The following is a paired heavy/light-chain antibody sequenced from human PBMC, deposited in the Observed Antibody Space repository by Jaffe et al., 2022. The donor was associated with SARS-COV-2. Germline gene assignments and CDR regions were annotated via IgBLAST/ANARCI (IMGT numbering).Heavy chain of an antibody. Sequence: QVQLVESGGGLVKPGGSLRLSCAASGFTFSDYYMSWIRQAPGKGLEWVSYISSSGSTIYYADSVKGRFTISRDNAKNSLYLQMNSLRAEDTAVYYCARYMRQQLVYGYYYGMDVWGQGTTVTVSS. J-gene: IGHJ6*02. V-gene: IGHV3-11*01. D-gene: IGHD6-13*01. CDR3: ARYMRQQLVYGYYYGMDV. CDR1: GFTFSDYY. CDR2: ISSSGSTI.
Light chain of an antibody. CDR3: QQSYSTPQYT. J-gene: IGKJ2*01. Sequence: DIQMTQSPSSLSASVGDRVTITCRASQSISSYLNWYQQKPGKAPKLLIYAASSLQSGVPSRFSGSGSGTDFTLTISSLQPEDFATYYCQQSYSTPQYTFGQGTKLEIK. V-gene: IGKV1-39*01. CDR1: QSISSY. CDR2: AAS.